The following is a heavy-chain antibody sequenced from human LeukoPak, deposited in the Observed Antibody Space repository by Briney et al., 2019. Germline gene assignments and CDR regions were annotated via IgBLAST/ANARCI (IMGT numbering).Heavy chain of an antibody. CDR1: GYTFTGYY. Sequence: ASVKVSCKASGYTFTGYYMHWVRQAPGQGLEWMGWINPNSGGTNYAQKFQGWVTMTRDASISTAYMELSRLRSDDTAVYYCARDWVAAAGPYYYYYGMDVWGQGTTVTVSS. CDR3: ARDWVAAAGPYYYYYGMDV. D-gene: IGHD6-13*01. V-gene: IGHV1-2*04. J-gene: IGHJ6*02. CDR2: INPNSGGT.